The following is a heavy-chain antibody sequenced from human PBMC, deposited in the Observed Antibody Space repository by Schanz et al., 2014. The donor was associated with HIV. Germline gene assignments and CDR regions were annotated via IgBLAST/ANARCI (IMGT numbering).Heavy chain of an antibody. Sequence: QVQLVESGGGVVQPGRSLRLSCAASGFTFNSYGMHWVRQAPGKGLEWVSVISYDGRNKLYADSVKGRFTISRDNSKNTMYLQLKSLRVEDTAVYYCAKDRNWYDSKYRGKGNYYYFYGMDFWGQGTTVTVSS. J-gene: IGHJ6*02. D-gene: IGHD3-22*01. CDR3: AKDRNWYDSKYRGKGNYYYFYGMDF. CDR1: GFTFNSYG. V-gene: IGHV3-33*05. CDR2: ISYDGRNK.